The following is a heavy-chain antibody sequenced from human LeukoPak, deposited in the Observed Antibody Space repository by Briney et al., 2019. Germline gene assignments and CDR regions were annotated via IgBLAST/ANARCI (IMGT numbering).Heavy chain of an antibody. CDR1: GFTFSSYA. V-gene: IGHV3-23*01. J-gene: IGHJ4*02. CDR3: AKWGRGYCSGGSCYEQGATDY. D-gene: IGHD2-15*01. Sequence: PGGSLRLSCAASGFTFSSYAMSWVRQAPGKGLEWVSAISGSGGSTYYADSGKGRFTISRDNSKNTLYLQMNSLRAEDTAVYYCAKWGRGYCSGGSCYEQGATDYWGQGTLVTVSS. CDR2: ISGSGGST.